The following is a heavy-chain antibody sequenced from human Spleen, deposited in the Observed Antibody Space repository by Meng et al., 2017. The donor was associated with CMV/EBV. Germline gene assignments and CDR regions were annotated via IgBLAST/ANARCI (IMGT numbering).Heavy chain of an antibody. J-gene: IGHJ6*02. Sequence: ASVKVSCKASGYIFSGYYIHWVRQAPGQGLEWMGWVNPDSGGTNYAQKFHGRVTMTRDTSIITAYMELSRLRSDDTAVYYCARLLRYDSGGYYYRTTGYYYAMDVWGQGTTVTVS. V-gene: IGHV1-2*02. D-gene: IGHD3-22*01. CDR1: GYIFSGYY. CDR3: ARLLRYDSGGYYYRTTGYYYAMDV. CDR2: VNPDSGGT.